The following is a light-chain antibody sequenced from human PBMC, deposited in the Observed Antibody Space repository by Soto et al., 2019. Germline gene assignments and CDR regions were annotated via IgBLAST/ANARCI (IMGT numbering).Light chain of an antibody. CDR1: SSDVGGYTY. V-gene: IGLV2-14*01. J-gene: IGLJ1*01. CDR3: SSFTTSRFYV. Sequence: QSALTQPASVSGSPGQSITISCTGTSSDVGGYTYVSWYQHHPGKAPKLMIYEVSNRPSGVSNRFSGSKSGNTASLTISGLQAEDEADYYCSSFTTSRFYVFGPGTKLTVL. CDR2: EVS.